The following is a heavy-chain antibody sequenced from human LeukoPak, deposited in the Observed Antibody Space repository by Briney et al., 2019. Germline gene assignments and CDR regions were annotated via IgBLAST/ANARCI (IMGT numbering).Heavy chain of an antibody. CDR3: ATNQYSSSCY. V-gene: IGHV3-23*01. D-gene: IGHD6-13*01. CDR1: GFTFSDYY. CDR2: INSGGGST. Sequence: GGSLRLSCAASGFTFSDYYMSWVRQAPGKGLEWVSAINSGGGSTYYADSVKGRFTISRDNSKNTLFLQMNSLRAEDTAVYYCATNQYSSSCYWGQGTLVTVSS. J-gene: IGHJ4*02.